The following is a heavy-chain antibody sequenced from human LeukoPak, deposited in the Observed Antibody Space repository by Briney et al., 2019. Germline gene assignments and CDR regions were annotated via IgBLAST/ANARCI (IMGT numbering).Heavy chain of an antibody. V-gene: IGHV3-53*01. Sequence: DSVKGRFTISRDNSKNTLYLQMNSLRAEDTAVYYCARGINSYYYDSSGFDAFDIWGQGTMVTVSS. J-gene: IGHJ3*02. D-gene: IGHD3-22*01. CDR3: ARGINSYYYDSSGFDAFDI.